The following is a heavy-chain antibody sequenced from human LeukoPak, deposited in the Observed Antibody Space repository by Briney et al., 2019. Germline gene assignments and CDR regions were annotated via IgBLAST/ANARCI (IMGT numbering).Heavy chain of an antibody. CDR3: AKAAGPSGNWHFGY. V-gene: IGHV3-23*01. D-gene: IGHD1-1*01. J-gene: IGHJ4*01. CDR2: ITGGGSST. CDR1: GFTFSSYA. Sequence: PGGSLRLSCAASGFTFSSYALRWARQAPGKGLEWVSGITGGGSSTYYADSVKGRFTISRDNAKNTVDLQMNSLRVEDTATYYCAKAAGPSGNWHFGYWGQGLQVAVAS.